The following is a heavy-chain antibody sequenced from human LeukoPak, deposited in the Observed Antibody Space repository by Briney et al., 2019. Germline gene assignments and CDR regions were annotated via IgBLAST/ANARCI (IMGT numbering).Heavy chain of an antibody. D-gene: IGHD6-13*01. CDR3: ARGGYSRYYYGMDV. J-gene: IGHJ6*02. V-gene: IGHV3-66*01. CDR2: IYSGGST. Sequence: RGSLRLSCAASGFTVSSNYMSWVRQAPGKGLEWVSVIYSGGSTYYADSVKGRFTISRDNSKNTLYLQMNSLRAEDTAVYYCARGGYSRYYYGMDVWGQGTTVTVSS. CDR1: GFTVSSNY.